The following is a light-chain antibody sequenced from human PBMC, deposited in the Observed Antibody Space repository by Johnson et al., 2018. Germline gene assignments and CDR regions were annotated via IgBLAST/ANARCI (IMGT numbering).Light chain of an antibody. CDR3: GTWDSSLSAGNV. J-gene: IGLJ1*01. Sequence: SVLTQPPSVSAAPGQKVTISCSGSSSNIGNNYVSWYQQLPGTAPKLLIYENNKRPSGIPDRFSGSTSGTSATLCITGLQTGDEADYYCGTWDSSLSAGNVFGTGTKVTVL. V-gene: IGLV1-51*02. CDR1: SSNIGNNY. CDR2: ENN.